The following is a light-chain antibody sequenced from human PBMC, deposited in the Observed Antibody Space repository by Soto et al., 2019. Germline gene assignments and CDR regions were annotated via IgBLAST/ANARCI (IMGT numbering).Light chain of an antibody. Sequence: QLVLTQSPSASASLGASVKLTCTLSSGHSSYAIAWHQQQPEKGPRYLMNLNSDGSHTKGDGIPDRFSGSSSGAERYLTISSLQSEDEAYYYCQTWGTGINWVFGGGTKLTVL. CDR2: LNSDGSH. J-gene: IGLJ3*02. V-gene: IGLV4-69*01. CDR1: SGHSSYA. CDR3: QTWGTGINWV.